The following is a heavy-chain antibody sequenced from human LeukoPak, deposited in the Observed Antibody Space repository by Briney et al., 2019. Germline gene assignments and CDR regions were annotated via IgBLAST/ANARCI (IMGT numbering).Heavy chain of an antibody. CDR3: ARAGSEYYDSSGYFDY. CDR2: IIPIFGTA. Sequence: SVKVSCKASGGTFSSYAISWVRQAPGQGLEWMGGIIPIFGTANYAQKFQGRVTITADKSTSTAYMELSSLRSEDTAVYYCARAGSEYYDSSGYFDYWGQGTLVTVSS. J-gene: IGHJ4*02. V-gene: IGHV1-69*06. D-gene: IGHD3-22*01. CDR1: GGTFSSYA.